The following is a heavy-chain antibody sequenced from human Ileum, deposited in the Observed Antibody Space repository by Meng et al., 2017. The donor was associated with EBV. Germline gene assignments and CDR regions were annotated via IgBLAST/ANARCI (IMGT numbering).Heavy chain of an antibody. CDR3: ARVGQWPPIDY. Sequence: QVQLQESGTGRVKPSGTLSLTGAVSGCSISSSNWWSWVRQPPGKGLEWIGEIYHSGSTNYNPFLKSRVTISVDKSKNQFSLNLSSVTAADTAVYYCARVGQWPPIDYWGQGTLVTVSS. J-gene: IGHJ4*02. CDR2: IYHSGST. D-gene: IGHD6-19*01. CDR1: GCSISSSNW. V-gene: IGHV4-4*02.